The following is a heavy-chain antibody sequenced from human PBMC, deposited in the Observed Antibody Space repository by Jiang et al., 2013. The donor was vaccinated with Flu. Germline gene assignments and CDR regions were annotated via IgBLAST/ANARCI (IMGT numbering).Heavy chain of an antibody. CDR2: IIPILRIT. CDR1: GDTFTNYA. CDR3: VRGGNYYDTSNYYVRDAFDI. D-gene: IGHD3-22*01. J-gene: IGHJ3*02. Sequence: GAEVKKPGSSVKVSCKASGDTFTNYAISWVRQAPGQGLEWMGRIIPILRITTYAQKFQGRVTITADKSTSTAYMELNSLRSGDTAVYYCVRGGNYYDTSNYYVRDAFDIWGLGTVVTVSS. V-gene: IGHV1-69*04.